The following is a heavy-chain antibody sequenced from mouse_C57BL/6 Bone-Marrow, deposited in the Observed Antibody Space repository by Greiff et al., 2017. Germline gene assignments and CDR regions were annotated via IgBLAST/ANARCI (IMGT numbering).Heavy chain of an antibody. CDR1: GYTFTSYW. Sequence: VQLQQPGAELVKPGASVKMSCKASGYTFTSYWITWVKQRPGQGLEWIGDIYPGSGSTNYNEKFKSKATLTVDTSSSTAYMQLSSLTSEDSAVYYCAGPYFNNYWNCDVWGTGTTVTVSS. V-gene: IGHV1-55*01. D-gene: IGHD2-5*01. J-gene: IGHJ1*03. CDR3: AGPYFNNYWNCDV. CDR2: IYPGSGST.